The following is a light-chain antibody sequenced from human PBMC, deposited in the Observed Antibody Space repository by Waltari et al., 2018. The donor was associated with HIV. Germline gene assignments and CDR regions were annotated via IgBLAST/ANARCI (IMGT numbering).Light chain of an antibody. CDR2: PAD. Sequence: IVMTQSKDTLSVSEGKTAALSCRASQSVSSTLACYQHKAGQTPRLLIYPADTRATGIPPRFSGSGSETRFVLTITSLQPEDVAVYYGQQYNDWPWFTFGQGTKLEIK. CDR1: QSVSST. V-gene: IGKV3-15*01. CDR3: QQYNDWPWFT. J-gene: IGKJ2*01.